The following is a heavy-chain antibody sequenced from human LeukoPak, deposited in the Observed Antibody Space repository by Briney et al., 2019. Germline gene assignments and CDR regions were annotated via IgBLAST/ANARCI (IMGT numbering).Heavy chain of an antibody. CDR1: GFTFSDYY. V-gene: IGHV3-11*01. D-gene: IGHD3-10*01. CDR3: AKDREYYYGSGIDAFDI. J-gene: IGHJ3*02. Sequence: GGSLRLSCVASGFTFSDYYMSWIRQAPGKGLEWVSYIASTGTLVDYEDSVKGRFTISRDNAKNTLYLQMNSLRAEDTAAYYCAKDREYYYGSGIDAFDIWGQGTMVTVSS. CDR2: IASTGTLV.